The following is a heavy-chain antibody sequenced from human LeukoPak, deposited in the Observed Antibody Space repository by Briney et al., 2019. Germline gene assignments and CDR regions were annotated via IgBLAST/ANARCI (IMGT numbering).Heavy chain of an antibody. Sequence: RPGGSLRLSCVGSTFIFGSYSMNWVRQAPGKGLEWVSYISETSSHRYYADSVKGRFTISRDNSKNTLYLQMNSLRAEDTAVFYCARGAYYYDSDPQGHFDYWGQGTLVTVSS. CDR3: ARGAYYYDSDPQGHFDY. J-gene: IGHJ4*02. V-gene: IGHV3-21*01. CDR2: ISETSSHR. CDR1: TFIFGSYS. D-gene: IGHD3-22*01.